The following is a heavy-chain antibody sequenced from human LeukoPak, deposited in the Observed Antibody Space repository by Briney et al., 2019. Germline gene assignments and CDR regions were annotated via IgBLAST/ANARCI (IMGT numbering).Heavy chain of an antibody. Sequence: GGSLRLSCAASGFTFSSYAMSWVRQAPGRGLEGVSGISGSGGRTYYADSVKGRFTISRDNSKNTLYLQMNSLRAEDTALYYCAKGPPDSSSWYKRTEGWGQGTLVTVSS. CDR2: ISGSGGRT. D-gene: IGHD6-13*01. J-gene: IGHJ4*02. CDR1: GFTFSSYA. V-gene: IGHV3-23*01. CDR3: AKGPPDSSSWYKRTEG.